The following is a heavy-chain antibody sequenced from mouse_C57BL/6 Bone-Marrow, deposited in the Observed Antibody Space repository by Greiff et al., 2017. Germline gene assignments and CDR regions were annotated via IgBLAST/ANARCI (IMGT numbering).Heavy chain of an antibody. J-gene: IGHJ4*01. V-gene: IGHV2-6*01. CDR2: IWGVGST. D-gene: IGHD1-1*01. CDR1: GFSLTSYG. Sequence: VKLMESGPGLVAPSQSLSITCTVSGFSLTSYGVDWVRQSPGKGLEWLGVIWGVGSTNYNSALKSRLSISKDNSKSQVFLKMNSLQTDDTAMYYCARGGYYGSSYPLYYAMDYWGQGTSVTVSS. CDR3: ARGGYYGSSYPLYYAMDY.